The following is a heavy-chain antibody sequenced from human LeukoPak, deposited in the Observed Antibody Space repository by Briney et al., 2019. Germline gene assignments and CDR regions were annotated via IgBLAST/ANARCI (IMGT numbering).Heavy chain of an antibody. CDR3: ARVKHYYGSGSKVYYFDY. D-gene: IGHD3-10*01. V-gene: IGHV3-53*05. CDR1: GFTVSSNY. Sequence: GGSLRLSCAASGFTVSSNYMSWVRQAPGKGLEWVSVIYSGGSTYYADSVKGRFTISRDNSKNTLYLQMNSLRADDTAVYYCARVKHYYGSGSKVYYFDYWGQGTLVTVSS. J-gene: IGHJ4*02. CDR2: IYSGGST.